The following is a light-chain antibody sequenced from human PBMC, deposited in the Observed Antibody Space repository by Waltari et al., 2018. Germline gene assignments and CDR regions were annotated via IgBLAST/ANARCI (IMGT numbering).Light chain of an antibody. V-gene: IGLV3-19*01. CDR3: SSRDSSASHVL. CDR2: GKY. Sequence: SSELTQDPAVSVALGQTVRITCQGASLRTSYASWYQQKSGQAPILVLFGKYKRPSGIPDRFSGYNSETTTSLTITGAQAEDEADYYCSSRDSSASHVLFAGGTKLTVL. J-gene: IGLJ2*01. CDR1: SLRTSY.